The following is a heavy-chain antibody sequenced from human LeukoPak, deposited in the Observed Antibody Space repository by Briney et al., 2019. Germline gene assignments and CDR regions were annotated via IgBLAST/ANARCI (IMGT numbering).Heavy chain of an antibody. Sequence: GGSLRLSCVASGFTMRTYGMSWVRQAPGKGLEWVSGTPSGGDNTYYADSVKGRFTISRDNYENTLYLQINSLRVEDTAIYYCAKDSEYYDFWSRYNHYSYHYMDVWGKGTTVTVSS. V-gene: IGHV3-23*01. CDR2: TPSGGDNT. J-gene: IGHJ6*03. CDR1: GFTMRTYG. D-gene: IGHD3-3*01. CDR3: AKDSEYYDFWSRYNHYSYHYMDV.